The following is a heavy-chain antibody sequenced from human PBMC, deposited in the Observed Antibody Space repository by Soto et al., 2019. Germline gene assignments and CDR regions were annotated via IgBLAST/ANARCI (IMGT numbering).Heavy chain of an antibody. Sequence: SETLSLTCAVSGGSISSGGYSWTWIRQPPGKGLEWIGYIYYSGSTYYNPSLKSRVTISVDTSKNQFSLKLSSVTAADTAVYYCARGAPGYSSGNLLDYWGQGTLVTVSS. CDR1: GGSISSGGYS. D-gene: IGHD6-19*01. CDR2: IYYSGST. J-gene: IGHJ4*02. CDR3: ARGAPGYSSGNLLDY. V-gene: IGHV4-31*11.